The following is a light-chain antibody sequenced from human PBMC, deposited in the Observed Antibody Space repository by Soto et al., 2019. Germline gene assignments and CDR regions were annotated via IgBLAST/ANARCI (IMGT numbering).Light chain of an antibody. CDR2: EAT. Sequence: QPVLTQPTSVSGSPGQSITISCSGSRTDVGSYNLVSWYQVHPGQAPKLIIYEATKRPSGVSRRFSGSKSGNTASLTISGLQPEDEADYYCCSFVAGVSYVFGTGTKVTVL. CDR1: RTDVGSYNL. CDR3: CSFVAGVSYV. J-gene: IGLJ1*01. V-gene: IGLV2-23*01.